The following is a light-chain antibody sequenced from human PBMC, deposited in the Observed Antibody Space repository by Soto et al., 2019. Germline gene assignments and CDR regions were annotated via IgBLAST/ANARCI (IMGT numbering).Light chain of an antibody. V-gene: IGLV2-14*01. CDR3: SSYTGSGTIVV. CDR1: SGDVGGYNY. J-gene: IGLJ2*01. Sequence: QSVLTQPASVSGSPGQSITISCTGTSGDVGGYNYVSWYQQHPGKAPKLIIYEVTHWPSGISNRFSGSKSGNTASLTISGLQAEDDADYHCSSYTGSGTIVVFGGGTKLTVL. CDR2: EVT.